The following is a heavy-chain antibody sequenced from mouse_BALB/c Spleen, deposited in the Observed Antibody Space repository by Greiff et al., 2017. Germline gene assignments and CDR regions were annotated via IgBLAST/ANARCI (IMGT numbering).Heavy chain of an antibody. V-gene: IGHV1-42*01. CDR1: GYSFTGYY. D-gene: IGHD2-4*01. Sequence: VQLQQSGPELVKPGASVKISCKASGYSFTGYYMHWVKQSPENSLEWIGEINPSTGGTSYNQKFKGKATFTADTSSNTAYMQLSSLTSEDSAVYYCARRVITTADYAMDYWGQGTSVTVSS. J-gene: IGHJ4*01. CDR3: ARRVITTADYAMDY. CDR2: INPSTGGT.